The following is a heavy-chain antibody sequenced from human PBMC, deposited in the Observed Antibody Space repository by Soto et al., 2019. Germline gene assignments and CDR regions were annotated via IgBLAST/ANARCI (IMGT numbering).Heavy chain of an antibody. CDR3: TKDDGYNDSTYYHYFGMDV. D-gene: IGHD5-12*01. CDR1: GFTVSGYY. CDR2: ISYDGSTE. Sequence: PXEFLRLTFAASGFTVSGYYMQGVRQAPGKGLEWVAVISYDGSTEYYADSVKGRFTISRDNSANRLFLQMNSLRPEDTAVYYCTKDDGYNDSTYYHYFGMDVWGQGTTVTVSS. V-gene: IGHV3-30*18. J-gene: IGHJ6*02.